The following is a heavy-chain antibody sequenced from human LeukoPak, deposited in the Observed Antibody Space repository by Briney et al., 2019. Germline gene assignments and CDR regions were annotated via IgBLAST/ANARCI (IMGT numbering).Heavy chain of an antibody. D-gene: IGHD4-17*01. V-gene: IGHV4-34*01. CDR2: INHSGST. CDR3: ARGGEGWVFDY. CDR1: GGSFSGYY. Sequence: PSETLSLTRAVYGGSFSGYYWSWIRQPPGKGLEWIGEINHSGSTNYNPSLKSRVTISVDTSKNQFSLKLSSVTAADTAVYYCARGGEGWVFDYWGQGTLVTVSS. J-gene: IGHJ4*02.